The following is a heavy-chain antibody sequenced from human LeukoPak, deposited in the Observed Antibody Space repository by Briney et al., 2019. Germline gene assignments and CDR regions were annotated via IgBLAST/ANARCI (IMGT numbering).Heavy chain of an antibody. CDR2: ISYDGSTK. CDR3: AREAVSGSFGDH. V-gene: IGHV3-30*04. CDR1: GFTFSSYA. J-gene: IGHJ4*02. D-gene: IGHD1-26*01. Sequence: QPGGSLRLSCAASGFTFSSYAMHLVRQAPGKGPEGVAVISYDGSTKYYADSVKGRFTISRDNSKNTLYLQMNSLRTEDTAVYYCAREAVSGSFGDHWGQGTLVTVSS.